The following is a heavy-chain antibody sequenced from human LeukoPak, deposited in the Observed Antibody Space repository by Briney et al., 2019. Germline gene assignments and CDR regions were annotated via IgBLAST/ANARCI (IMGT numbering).Heavy chain of an antibody. V-gene: IGHV4-34*01. J-gene: IGHJ4*02. CDR3: VRLAVVVVAATPD. Sequence: PSETLSLTRAVYGGSFSGYYWSWIRQPPGKGLEWIGEINHSGSTNYNPSLKSRVTISVDTSKNQFSLKLSSVTAADTAVYYCVRLAVVVVAATPDWGQGTLVTVSS. CDR1: GGSFSGYY. D-gene: IGHD2-15*01. CDR2: INHSGST.